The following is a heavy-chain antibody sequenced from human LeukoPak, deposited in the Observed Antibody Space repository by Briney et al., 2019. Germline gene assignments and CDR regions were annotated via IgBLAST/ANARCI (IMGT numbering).Heavy chain of an antibody. Sequence: ASVKVSCKASGYTFTDFYIHWVRQAPGQGPEWMGWINLHRGATNYAQKFRGRVTMTRDTSISLVYMELSRLKSNDTALYYCARDLRGSGYDPWGQGTLVTLSS. V-gene: IGHV1-2*02. CDR2: INLHRGAT. CDR1: GYTFTDFY. D-gene: IGHD3-10*01. J-gene: IGHJ5*02. CDR3: ARDLRGSGYDP.